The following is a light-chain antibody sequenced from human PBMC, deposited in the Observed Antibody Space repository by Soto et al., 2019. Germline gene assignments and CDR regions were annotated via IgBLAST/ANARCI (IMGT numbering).Light chain of an antibody. CDR3: QQYGNSQSFT. J-gene: IGKJ3*01. Sequence: EIVLTQSPATLSLSPGERATLSCRASQSVSSTYLAWYQQKPGQAPRLLIYGASSRATGIPDRFSGSGSGTDFTLTISRLEPEDFAVYYCQQYGNSQSFTCGPGTKVDIK. CDR2: GAS. CDR1: QSVSSTY. V-gene: IGKV3-20*01.